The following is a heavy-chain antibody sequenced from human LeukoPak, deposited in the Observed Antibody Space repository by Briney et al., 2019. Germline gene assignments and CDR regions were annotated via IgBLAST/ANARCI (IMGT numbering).Heavy chain of an antibody. CDR1: GYSISSGYY. CDR2: IYHSGST. D-gene: IGHD3-3*01. J-gene: IGHJ3*02. Sequence: PSETLSLTCTVSGYSISSGYYWGWIRQPPGKGLEWIGSIYHSGSTYYNPSLKSRVTISVNRSKNQFSLKLSSMTAADTAVYYCARGRYYDFWSGQDIWGRGTMVTVSS. CDR3: ARGRYYDFWSGQDI. V-gene: IGHV4-38-2*02.